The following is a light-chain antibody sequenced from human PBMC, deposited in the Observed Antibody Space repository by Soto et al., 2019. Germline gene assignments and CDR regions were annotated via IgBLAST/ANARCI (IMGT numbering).Light chain of an antibody. CDR3: NSYTSSSTRV. J-gene: IGLJ2*01. CDR1: SSDVGGYNY. CDR2: DVN. Sequence: QSALTQPAAVSGSPGQSITISCTGTSSDVGGYNYVSWYQQHPGKGPKLLIYDVNNLPSGVSNRFSGSKSGNTDSLTISGLRAEDEADYYCNSYTSSSTRVFGGGTKLTVL. V-gene: IGLV2-14*03.